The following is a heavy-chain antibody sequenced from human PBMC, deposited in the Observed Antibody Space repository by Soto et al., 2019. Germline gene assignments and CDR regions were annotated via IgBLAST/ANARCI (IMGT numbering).Heavy chain of an antibody. V-gene: IGHV4-38-2*02. CDR3: ARTYNWNYNWFDP. Sequence: SETLSLTCTVSGYSISSGYYWGWIRQPPGKGLEWIGSIYHSGSTYYNPSLKSRVTISVDTSKNQFSLKLSSVTAADTAVYYCARTYNWNYNWFDPWGQGTLVTVSS. CDR2: IYHSGST. CDR1: GYSISSGYY. J-gene: IGHJ5*02. D-gene: IGHD1-7*01.